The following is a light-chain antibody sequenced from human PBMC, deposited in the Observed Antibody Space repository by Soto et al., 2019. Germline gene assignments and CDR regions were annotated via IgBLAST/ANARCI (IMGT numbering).Light chain of an antibody. CDR2: GAS. V-gene: IGKV3-20*01. Sequence: EIVLTQSPGTLSSSLGERATLSCRASQSVGSNSLAWYQQTPGQAPRLLIYGASNRATGIPDRFSGSGSGTDFTLTINRLEAEDFAVYYCQQYGNTPLVSFGPGTKVDIK. CDR1: QSVGSNS. CDR3: QQYGNTPLVS. J-gene: IGKJ3*01.